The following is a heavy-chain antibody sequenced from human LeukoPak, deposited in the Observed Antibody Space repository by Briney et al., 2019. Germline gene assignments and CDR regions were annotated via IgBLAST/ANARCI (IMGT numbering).Heavy chain of an antibody. Sequence: GGSLRLSCAASGFTFSSYGMHWVRQAPGKGLEWVAFIRYDGSNKYYADSVKGRFTISRDNSKNTLYLQMNSLRAEDTAVYYCAKGGYSSSWYLSYYYYMDVWGKGTTVTVSS. D-gene: IGHD6-13*01. V-gene: IGHV3-30*02. J-gene: IGHJ6*03. CDR2: IRYDGSNK. CDR3: AKGGYSSSWYLSYYYYMDV. CDR1: GFTFSSYG.